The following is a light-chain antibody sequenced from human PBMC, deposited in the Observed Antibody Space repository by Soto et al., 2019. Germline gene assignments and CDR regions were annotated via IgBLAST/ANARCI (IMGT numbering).Light chain of an antibody. CDR3: SSYAGSNNFGV. Sequence: QSVLTQPPSASGSPGQSVTISCTGTSSDVGGYNYVSWYQQHPGKAPQLMIYEVSKRPSGVPDRFSGSKSGNTASLTVSGLQAEDEADYYCSSYAGSNNFGVFGTGTKLTVL. CDR1: SSDVGGYNY. CDR2: EVS. V-gene: IGLV2-8*01. J-gene: IGLJ1*01.